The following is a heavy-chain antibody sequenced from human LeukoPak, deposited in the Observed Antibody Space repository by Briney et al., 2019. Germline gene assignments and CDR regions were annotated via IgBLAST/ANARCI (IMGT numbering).Heavy chain of an antibody. D-gene: IGHD5-18*01. CDR3: ASCGYSYGSRYFDL. V-gene: IGHV4-59*11. Sequence: SSETLSLTCTVSGGSISSPYWSWIRQPPGKGLEWIGYIYYSGSTSYNPSLKSRVTISVDTSKNQFSLKLSSVTAADTAVYYCASCGYSYGSRYFDLWGRGTLVTVSS. J-gene: IGHJ2*01. CDR2: IYYSGST. CDR1: GGSISSPY.